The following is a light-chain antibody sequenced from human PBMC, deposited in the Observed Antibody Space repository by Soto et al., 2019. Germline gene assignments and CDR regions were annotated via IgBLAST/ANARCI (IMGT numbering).Light chain of an antibody. CDR3: QTWGTGIHV. J-gene: IGLJ1*01. CDR2: LNSDGSH. CDR1: SGHSSYA. Sequence: QLVVTQSPSASASLGASVKLTCTLSSGHSSYAIAWHQQQPEKGPRYLMKLNSDGSHSKGDGIPDRFSGSSSGAERYLTISSLQSEDEADYYCQTWGTGIHVFGTGTKLTVL. V-gene: IGLV4-69*01.